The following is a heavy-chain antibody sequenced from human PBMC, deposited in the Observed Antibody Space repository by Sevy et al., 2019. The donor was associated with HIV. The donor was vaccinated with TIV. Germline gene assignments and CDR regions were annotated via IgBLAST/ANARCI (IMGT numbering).Heavy chain of an antibody. V-gene: IGHV4-59*08. J-gene: IGHJ4*02. CDR3: AGENAWGRGYS. D-gene: IGHD1-26*01. Sequence: SETLSLTCNVSGGSITSLYWNWIRQPPGKGLEWIANIYYNGHINYNPSLKSRVTISLDTSKNQFSLRLSSVTAADTAMYYCAGENAWGRGYSWGQGTLVTVSS. CDR1: GGSITSLY. CDR2: IYYNGHI.